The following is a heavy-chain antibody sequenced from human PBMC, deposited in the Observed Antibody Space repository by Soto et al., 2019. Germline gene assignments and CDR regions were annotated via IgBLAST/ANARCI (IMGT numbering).Heavy chain of an antibody. CDR3: ASSHAGAHITAAVH. CDR2: IYHSGTT. D-gene: IGHD6-13*01. V-gene: IGHV4-31*03. Sequence: SETLSLTCTVSGGSISSGGYYWSWIRQHPGKGLEWIGYIYHSGTTYYNPSLKSRVTISVDTSKNQFSLKLTSVTAADTAVYYCASSHAGAHITAAVHWGQGTLVTVSS. J-gene: IGHJ4*02. CDR1: GGSISSGGYY.